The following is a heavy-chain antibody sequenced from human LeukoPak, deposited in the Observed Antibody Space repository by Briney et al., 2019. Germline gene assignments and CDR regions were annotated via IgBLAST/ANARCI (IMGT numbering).Heavy chain of an antibody. CDR3: ARGPGNYDFWTDNWFDP. D-gene: IGHD3-3*01. Sequence: SETLSLTCAVYGGSFSGYYWSWIRQPPGKGLEWIGEINHSGGTNYNPSLKSRVTISVDTSKNQFSLKLSSVTAADTAVYYCARGPGNYDFWTDNWFDPWGQGTLVTVSS. CDR2: INHSGGT. J-gene: IGHJ5*02. V-gene: IGHV4-34*01. CDR1: GGSFSGYY.